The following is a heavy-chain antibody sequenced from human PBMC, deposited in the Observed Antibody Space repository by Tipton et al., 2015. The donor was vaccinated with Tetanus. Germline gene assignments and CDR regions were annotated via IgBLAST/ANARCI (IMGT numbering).Heavy chain of an antibody. CDR1: GGSVSSGDYD. CDR3: ARGGSSVGP. Sequence: TLSLTCTVSGGSVSSGDYDWNWIRQPPGKGLEWIGYVHYSGRTNNSPSLKSRVTLSIDTSKNQFSLKLRSVSAADTAVYYCARGGSSVGPWGQGTQVSVSS. D-gene: IGHD3-10*01. J-gene: IGHJ5*02. CDR2: VHYSGRT. V-gene: IGHV4-61*08.